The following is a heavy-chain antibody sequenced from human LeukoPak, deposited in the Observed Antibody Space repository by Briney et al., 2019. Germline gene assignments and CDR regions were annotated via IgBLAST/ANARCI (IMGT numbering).Heavy chain of an antibody. D-gene: IGHD3-3*01. CDR2: ITGDGGTT. J-gene: IGHJ4*02. CDR1: GFTFGDYT. CDR3: AKGHFGAGHY. V-gene: IGHV3-43*02. Sequence: GGSLTLSCAASGFTFGDYTMHWFRQPPGRGLQWVSLITGDGGTTSYAGSVKGRFTTSRDNSKNSLYLHMNSLRNEDAALYYCAKGHFGAGHYWGQGTLVTVSS.